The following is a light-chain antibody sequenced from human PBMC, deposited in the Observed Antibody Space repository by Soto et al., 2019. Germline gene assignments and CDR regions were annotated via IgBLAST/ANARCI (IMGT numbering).Light chain of an antibody. Sequence: QSVLTQPPSVSAAPGQKVTISCSGSSSNIGNNYVSWYQHLPGTAPKLLIYDNNERPSGIPDRFSGSKSGTSATLGITGPQTGDEADYYCGTWDTSLSAVVFGGGTKVTVL. V-gene: IGLV1-51*01. CDR3: GTWDTSLSAVV. CDR2: DNN. J-gene: IGLJ2*01. CDR1: SSNIGNNY.